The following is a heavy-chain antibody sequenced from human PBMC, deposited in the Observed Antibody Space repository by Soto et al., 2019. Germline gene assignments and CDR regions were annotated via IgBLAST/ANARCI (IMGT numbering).Heavy chain of an antibody. J-gene: IGHJ4*02. D-gene: IGHD6-19*01. Sequence: AGGSLRLSCAASGFSFSTYWMHWVRRAPGKGLVWVSRINSDGITTNYADSVKGRFTISRDNAKNTLYLQMNSLSAEDTAVYYCASQPGYSSGWYTYWGRGTLVTVSS. CDR1: GFSFSTYW. CDR3: ASQPGYSSGWYTY. V-gene: IGHV3-74*01. CDR2: INSDGITT.